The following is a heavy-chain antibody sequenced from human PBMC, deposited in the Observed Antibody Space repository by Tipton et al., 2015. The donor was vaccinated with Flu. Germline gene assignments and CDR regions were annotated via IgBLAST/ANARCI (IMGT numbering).Heavy chain of an antibody. V-gene: IGHV4-4*08. CDR3: ARRTFSNYVSEPKNWFDF. J-gene: IGHJ5*01. CDR2: ICPGSP. Sequence: TLSLTCTVSGGSIGSYYWNWIRRPPGKGLEWIGNICPGSPYYNPSLRSRVTMSVARSNDQFSLRLTSVTAADTAVYFCARRTFSNYVSEPKNWFDFWGQGTLVTVSS. CDR1: GGSIGSYY. D-gene: IGHD4-11*01.